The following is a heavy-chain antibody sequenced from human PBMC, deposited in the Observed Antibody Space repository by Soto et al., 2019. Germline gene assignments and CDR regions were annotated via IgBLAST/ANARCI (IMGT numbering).Heavy chain of an antibody. V-gene: IGHV3-23*01. CDR2: MSGLGGST. CDR1: VFTFSAYS. D-gene: IGHD2-2*01. Sequence: EVQLLESGGGLVQPGGSLRLSCTASVFTFSAYSMSSVRQAPGKGRVWVSGMSGLGGSTYYADSVKGRFTISRDNSKNTMNLQMHSLRVEDTSVYYCANANGNTRQQYFFDYWGQGTLLTVSS. J-gene: IGHJ4*02. CDR3: ANANGNTRQQYFFDY.